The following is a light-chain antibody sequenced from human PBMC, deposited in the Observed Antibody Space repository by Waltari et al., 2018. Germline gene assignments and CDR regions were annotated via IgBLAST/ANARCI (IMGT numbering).Light chain of an antibody. CDR1: QSVSSRY. V-gene: IGKV3-20*01. J-gene: IGKJ4*01. Sequence: EIVLTQSPGTLSLSPGERATLSCRASQSVSSRYLAWYQQKPGQAPRLLIYGASSRATGIPDMFSGSGSGTDFTLTISRLEPEYFAVYYCQQYGGSPLLTFGGGTKVEIK. CDR3: QQYGGSPLLT. CDR2: GAS.